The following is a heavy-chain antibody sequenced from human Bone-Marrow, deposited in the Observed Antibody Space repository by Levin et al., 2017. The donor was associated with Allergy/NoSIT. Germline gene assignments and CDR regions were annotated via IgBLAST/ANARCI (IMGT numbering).Heavy chain of an antibody. V-gene: IGHV1-18*01. CDR2: ISAYNGNT. Sequence: GASVKVSCKSSVYTFTSYVFCWVRPAPGQGLEWMGWISAYNGNTNYAQKLQGRVTMTPDTSTSTAYMELRSLRSDDTAVYDCARDQKVAGDYWGQGTLVTVSS. J-gene: IGHJ4*02. CDR1: VYTFTSYV. CDR3: ARDQKVAGDY. D-gene: IGHD6-19*01.